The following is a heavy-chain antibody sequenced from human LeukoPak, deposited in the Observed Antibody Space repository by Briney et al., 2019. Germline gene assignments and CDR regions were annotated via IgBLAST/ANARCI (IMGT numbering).Heavy chain of an antibody. J-gene: IGHJ4*02. V-gene: IGHV3-23*01. CDR2: ISDSGGDS. CDR3: GKGGTNAPLNY. Sequence: GGSLRLSCTASGFTFSSSAMTWVRQAPGKGLEWVSAISDSGGDSIYTDSVKDRFTISRDNSKNTLYLQMNSLRAEDTALYYWGKGGTNAPLNYGAQEPLVTVSS. D-gene: IGHD3-16*01. CDR1: GFTFSSSA.